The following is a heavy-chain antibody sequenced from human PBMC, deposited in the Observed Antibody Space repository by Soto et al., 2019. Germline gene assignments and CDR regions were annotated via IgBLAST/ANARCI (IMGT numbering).Heavy chain of an antibody. V-gene: IGHV5-10-1*03. CDR3: ARHPESTLSSLSSGYVGVNAFDI. D-gene: IGHD3-3*01. J-gene: IGHJ3*02. CDR2: IDPSDSYT. Sequence: EVQLVQSGAEVKKPGESLRISCKGSGYSFTSYWISWVRQMPGKGLEWMGRIDPSDSYTNYSPAFQGHVTISADTSISTDYLQLSSLNASDTAMYYCARHPESTLSSLSSGYVGVNAFDICGLGTVVTVSS. CDR1: GYSFTSYW.